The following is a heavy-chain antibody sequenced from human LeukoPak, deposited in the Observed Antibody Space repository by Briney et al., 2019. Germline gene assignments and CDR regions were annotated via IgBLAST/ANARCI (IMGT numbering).Heavy chain of an antibody. CDR1: GFTFSSYW. Sequence: GGSLRLSCAASGFTFSSYWMSWVRQAPGKGLEWVANIKQDGSEKYYVDSVKGRFTISRDNAKNPLYLQMNSLRAEDTAAYYCARLSSSSWSPFDYWGQGTLVTVSS. V-gene: IGHV3-7*01. D-gene: IGHD6-13*01. J-gene: IGHJ4*02. CDR3: ARLSSSSWSPFDY. CDR2: IKQDGSEK.